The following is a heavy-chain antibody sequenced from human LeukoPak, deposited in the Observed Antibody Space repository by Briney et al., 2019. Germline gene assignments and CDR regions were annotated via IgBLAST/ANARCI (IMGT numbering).Heavy chain of an antibody. V-gene: IGHV3-30*02. J-gene: IGHJ5*02. CDR1: GFTFSTYG. D-gene: IGHD2-15*01. CDR2: IRYDGSNK. Sequence: GGSLRLSCAASGFTFSTYGMHWVRQAPGKGLEWVAFIRYDGSNKYYADSVKGRFTISRDNSKNTLYLQMNSLRAEDTAVYYCVRAESGSFNWFDPWGQGTLVTVSS. CDR3: VRAESGSFNWFDP.